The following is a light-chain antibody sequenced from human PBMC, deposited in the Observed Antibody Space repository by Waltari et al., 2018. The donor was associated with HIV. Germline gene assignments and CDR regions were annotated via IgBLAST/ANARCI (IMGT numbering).Light chain of an antibody. J-gene: IGLJ2*01. CDR3: GSYITNTNVL. Sequence: QSALTQPASVSGSPGPSITISCTGTSSTVVDYHYSSWYQQHPGKAPQLIIYEVSNRTSGVSIRFSGSKSGNTASLTISGLQAEDEAYYYCGSYITNTNVLFGGGTRLTVL. V-gene: IGLV2-14*01. CDR2: EVS. CDR1: SSTVVDYHY.